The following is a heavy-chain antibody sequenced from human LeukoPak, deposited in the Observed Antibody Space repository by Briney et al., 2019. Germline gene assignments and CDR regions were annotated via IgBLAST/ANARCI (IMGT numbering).Heavy chain of an antibody. CDR1: GYIFSNYD. Sequence: GASVKVSCKASGYIFSNYDINWVRQAPGQGLEWMGWMSPNSDNTGYARKFQDRVTMTKNISIGTAYIELSRLRSDDTAMYYCARGLRSGRRYFMGLWGQGTRVTVSP. D-gene: IGHD6-19*01. CDR3: ARGLRSGRRYFMGL. V-gene: IGHV1-8*01. CDR2: MSPNSDNT. J-gene: IGHJ1*01.